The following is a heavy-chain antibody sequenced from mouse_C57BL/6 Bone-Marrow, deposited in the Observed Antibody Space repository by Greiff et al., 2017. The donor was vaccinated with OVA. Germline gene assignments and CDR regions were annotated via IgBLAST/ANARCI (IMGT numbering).Heavy chain of an antibody. CDR2: ISSGGDYI. CDR3: TRLLDAMDY. J-gene: IGHJ4*01. Sequence: EVQGVESGGDLVKPGGSLKLSCAASGFTFSSYGMSWVRQTPEKRLEWVAYISSGGDYIYYADTVKGRFTISRDNARNTLYLQMSSLKSEDTAMYYCTRLLDAMDYWGQGTSVTVSS. D-gene: IGHD2-1*01. V-gene: IGHV5-9-1*02. CDR1: GFTFSSYG.